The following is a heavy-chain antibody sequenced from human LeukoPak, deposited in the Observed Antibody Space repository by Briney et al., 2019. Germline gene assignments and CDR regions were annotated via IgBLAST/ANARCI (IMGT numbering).Heavy chain of an antibody. D-gene: IGHD2-15*01. CDR1: GYTFSDYY. CDR3: ARGYCSGGSCYRGDY. Sequence: ASVKVSCKASGYTFSDYYLHWVRQAPGQGLEWIGWINSNSGGTHYAQKFQGRVTMTRDTSISTAYMELSRLRSDDTAVYYCARGYCSGGSCYRGDYWGQGTLVTVSS. J-gene: IGHJ4*02. V-gene: IGHV1-2*02. CDR2: INSNSGGT.